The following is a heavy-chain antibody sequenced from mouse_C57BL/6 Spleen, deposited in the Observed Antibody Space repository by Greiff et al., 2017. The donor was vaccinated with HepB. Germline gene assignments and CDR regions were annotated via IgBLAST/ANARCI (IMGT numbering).Heavy chain of an antibody. D-gene: IGHD2-4*01. J-gene: IGHJ2*01. CDR1: GYAFSSSW. CDR2: IYPGDGDT. Sequence: VQLQESGPELVKPGASVKISCKASGYAFSSSWMNWVKQRPGKGLEWIGRIYPGDGDTNYNGKFKGKATLTADKSSSTAYRQLSRLTSEDSAVYFCARSRYDYDDGLYYFDYWGQGTTLTVSS. V-gene: IGHV1-82*01. CDR3: ARSRYDYDDGLYYFDY.